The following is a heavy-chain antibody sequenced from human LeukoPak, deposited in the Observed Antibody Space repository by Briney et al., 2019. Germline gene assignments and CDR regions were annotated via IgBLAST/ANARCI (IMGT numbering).Heavy chain of an antibody. Sequence: ASVKVSCKASGGTFSSYAISWVRQAPEQGLEWMGGIIHIFGTANYAQKLQGSVTITRDKSTRTLYIELRSLRSEDKAVYYCARGSGLTSWFDPWGEGALVTVSP. V-gene: IGHV1-69*05. CDR1: GGTFSSYA. CDR2: IIHIFGTA. CDR3: ARGSGLTSWFDP. D-gene: IGHD3-3*01. J-gene: IGHJ5*02.